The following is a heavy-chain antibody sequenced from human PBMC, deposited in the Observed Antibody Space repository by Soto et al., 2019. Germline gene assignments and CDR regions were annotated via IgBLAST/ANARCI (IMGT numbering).Heavy chain of an antibody. CDR3: ATTTVTPGGFDY. D-gene: IGHD4-17*01. V-gene: IGHV4-34*01. J-gene: IGHJ4*02. CDR2: INHSGST. CDR1: GGSFSGYY. Sequence: QVQLQQWGAGLLKPSETLSLTCAVYGGSFSGYYWSWIRQPPGKGLEWIGEINHSGSTNYNPSRKSRVTISVDTSKNQFSLKLSSVTAADTAVYYCATTTVTPGGFDYWGQGTLVTVSS.